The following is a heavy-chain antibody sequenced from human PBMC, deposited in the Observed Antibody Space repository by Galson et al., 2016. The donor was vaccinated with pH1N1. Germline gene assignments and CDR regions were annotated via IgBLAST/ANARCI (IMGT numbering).Heavy chain of an antibody. CDR1: GFTFSSYW. CDR2: IKQDGSVK. Sequence: SLRLSCAASGFTFSSYWMSWVRQAPGKGLEWVANIKQDGSVKYYVGSVKGRFTISRDNAKNSLYLQMNSLTGEDTAVYYCARKGLPDVWGQGTTVTVSS. J-gene: IGHJ6*02. CDR3: ARKGLPDV. V-gene: IGHV3-7*01.